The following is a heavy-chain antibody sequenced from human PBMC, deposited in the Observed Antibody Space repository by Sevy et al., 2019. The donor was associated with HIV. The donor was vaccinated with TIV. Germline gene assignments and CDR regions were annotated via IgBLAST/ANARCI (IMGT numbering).Heavy chain of an antibody. Sequence: ASVKVSCKASGRTFSNYAISWVRQAPGQGLEWMGGIIPMFGTANYEQKFQGRVTITADESTSTAYMELSSLRSEDTAVYYCARSMCWYASFDYWGQGTLVTVSS. CDR3: ARSMCWYASFDY. J-gene: IGHJ4*02. CDR2: IIPMFGTA. V-gene: IGHV1-69*13. D-gene: IGHD6-13*01. CDR1: GRTFSNYA.